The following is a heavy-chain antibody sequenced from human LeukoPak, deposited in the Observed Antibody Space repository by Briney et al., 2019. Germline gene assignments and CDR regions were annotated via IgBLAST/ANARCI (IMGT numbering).Heavy chain of an antibody. CDR2: IYYSGST. V-gene: IGHV4-59*01. CDR3: ARESYSSWFDP. D-gene: IGHD2-15*01. J-gene: IGHJ5*02. Sequence: SETLSLTCTVSGGSISSYYWSWIRQPPGKGLEWIGYIYYSGSTNYNPSLKSRVTISVDTSKNQFSLKLSSVTAADTAVYYCARESYSSWFDPWGQGTLVTVSS. CDR1: GGSISSYY.